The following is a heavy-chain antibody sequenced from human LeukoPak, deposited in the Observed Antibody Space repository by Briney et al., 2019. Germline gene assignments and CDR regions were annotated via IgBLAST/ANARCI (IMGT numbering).Heavy chain of an antibody. CDR1: GFTFSTYD. J-gene: IGHJ6*02. D-gene: IGHD2-15*01. V-gene: IGHV3-30*18. Sequence: GRSLRLSCAASGFTFSTYDMHWVRQAPGKGLEWVAVISYDGSRNYYADSVKGRFTISRDNSKNTLYLQMNSLRAEDMAIYYCAKDVQSTPYYYYGMDVWGQGTTVTVSS. CDR2: ISYDGSRN. CDR3: AKDVQSTPYYYYGMDV.